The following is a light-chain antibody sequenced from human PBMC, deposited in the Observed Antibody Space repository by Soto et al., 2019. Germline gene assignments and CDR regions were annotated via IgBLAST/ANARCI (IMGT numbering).Light chain of an antibody. J-gene: IGKJ3*01. CDR3: QQRSNWPPT. Sequence: EIGLSQSAATLSLSPGERATLSCRASQSVSSYLAWYQQKPGQAPRLLIYDASNRATGIPARFSGSGAGTDFTLTISSLEPEDFAVYYCQQRSNWPPTFGPGTKVDIK. CDR1: QSVSSY. CDR2: DAS. V-gene: IGKV3-11*01.